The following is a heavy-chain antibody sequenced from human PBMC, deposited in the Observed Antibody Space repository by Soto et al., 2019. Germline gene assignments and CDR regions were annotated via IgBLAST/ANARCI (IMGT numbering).Heavy chain of an antibody. Sequence: LRLSCAASGFTFSSYGMHWVRQAPGKGLEWVAVIWYDGSNKYYADSVKGRFTISRDNSKNTLYLQMNSLRAEDTAVYYCARDVRYDSSGYYDNFDYWGQGTLVTVYS. J-gene: IGHJ4*02. CDR1: GFTFSSYG. CDR2: IWYDGSNK. V-gene: IGHV3-33*01. CDR3: ARDVRYDSSGYYDNFDY. D-gene: IGHD3-22*01.